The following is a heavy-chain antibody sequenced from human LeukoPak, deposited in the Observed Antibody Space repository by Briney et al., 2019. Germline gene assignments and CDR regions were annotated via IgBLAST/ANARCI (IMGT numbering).Heavy chain of an antibody. CDR1: GGSISSGSYY. J-gene: IGHJ5*02. D-gene: IGHD3-22*01. V-gene: IGHV4-61*02. Sequence: PSQTLSLTCTVSGGSISSGSYYWSWIRQPAGKGLEWIGRIYTSGSTNYNPSLKSRVTISVDTSKNQFSLKLSSVTAADTAVYYCAREGTTYYYDTSGYRPPSGSWGQGTLVTVSS. CDR3: AREGTTYYYDTSGYRPPSGS. CDR2: IYTSGST.